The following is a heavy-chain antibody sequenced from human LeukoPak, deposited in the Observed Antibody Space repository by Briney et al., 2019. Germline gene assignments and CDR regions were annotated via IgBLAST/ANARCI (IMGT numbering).Heavy chain of an antibody. D-gene: IGHD1-1*01. CDR1: GFTFSSYG. J-gene: IGHJ4*02. CDR3: ARAANWNSTGEAGY. CDR2: IRYDGSNK. Sequence: GGSLRLSCAASGFTFSSYGMHWVRQAPGKGLEWVAFIRYDGSNKYYADSVKGRFTISRVNSKNTLYLQMNSLRAEDTAVYYCARAANWNSTGEAGYWGQGTLVTVSS. V-gene: IGHV3-30*02.